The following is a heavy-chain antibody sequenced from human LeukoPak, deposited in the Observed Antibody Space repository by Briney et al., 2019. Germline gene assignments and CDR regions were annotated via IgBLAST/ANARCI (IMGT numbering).Heavy chain of an antibody. D-gene: IGHD6-19*01. V-gene: IGHV3-30*02. CDR3: VRDHDGDRQWLRQPNWFDP. J-gene: IGHJ5*02. Sequence: GGSLRLSCAASGFTFSSYGMHWVRQAPGKGLEWVAFIRYDGSNKYYADSVKGRFTISRDNSKNTLYLQMNSLRAEDTAVYYCVRDHDGDRQWLRQPNWFDPWGQGTLVTVSS. CDR1: GFTFSSYG. CDR2: IRYDGSNK.